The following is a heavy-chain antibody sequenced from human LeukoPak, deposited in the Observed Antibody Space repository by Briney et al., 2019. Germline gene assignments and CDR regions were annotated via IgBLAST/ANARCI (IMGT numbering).Heavy chain of an antibody. V-gene: IGHV1-18*01. CDR1: GYTFTSYG. D-gene: IGHD3-10*01. Sequence: ASVKVSCKASGYTFTSYGISWVRQAPGQGLQWMGWISAYNGNTNYAQKLQGRVTMTTDTSTSTAYMELRSLRSDDTAVYYCARDDLSGSYYPFDYWGQGTLVTVSS. CDR3: ARDDLSGSYYPFDY. J-gene: IGHJ4*02. CDR2: ISAYNGNT.